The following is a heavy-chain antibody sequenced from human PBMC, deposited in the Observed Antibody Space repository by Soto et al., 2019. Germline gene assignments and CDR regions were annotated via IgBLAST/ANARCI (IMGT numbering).Heavy chain of an antibody. D-gene: IGHD2-21*02. Sequence: QVQLVQSGAEEKKPGASVKVSCKASGYTFTSYAMHWVRQAPGQRLEWMGWINAGNGNTKYSQKFQGRVTITRDTSASTAYMKLRSLRSEDTAVYYCAGSIVVVTALDYWGQGTLVTVSS. J-gene: IGHJ4*02. CDR1: GYTFTSYA. V-gene: IGHV1-3*05. CDR2: INAGNGNT. CDR3: AGSIVVVTALDY.